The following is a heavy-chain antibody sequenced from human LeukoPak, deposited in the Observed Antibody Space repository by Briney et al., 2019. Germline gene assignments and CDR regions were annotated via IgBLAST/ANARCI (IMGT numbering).Heavy chain of an antibody. CDR1: GFIFSNYG. CDR2: ISASGSAT. Sequence: QTGGSLRLSCAASGFIFSNYGMNWVRQAPGKGLEWVAAISASGSATSYADSVRGRFTISRDNSKNTLYLQMNSLRAEDTAVYYCAREGAAAQNWFDPWGQGTLVTVSS. V-gene: IGHV3-23*01. CDR3: AREGAAAQNWFDP. D-gene: IGHD6-13*01. J-gene: IGHJ5*02.